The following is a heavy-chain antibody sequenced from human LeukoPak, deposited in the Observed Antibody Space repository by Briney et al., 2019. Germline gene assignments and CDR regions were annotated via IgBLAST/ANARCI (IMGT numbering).Heavy chain of an antibody. CDR3: AREGVQRPSFHY. CDR2: INHSGST. V-gene: IGHV4-34*01. CDR1: GGSFSGYY. Sequence: SETLSLTCAVYGGSFSGYYWSWIRQPPGKGLEWIGEINHSGSTNYNPSLKSRVTISVDTSKDQFSLKLSSVTAADTAVYYWAREGVQRPSFHYWGEGTLVTVSS. J-gene: IGHJ4*02. D-gene: IGHD3-10*01.